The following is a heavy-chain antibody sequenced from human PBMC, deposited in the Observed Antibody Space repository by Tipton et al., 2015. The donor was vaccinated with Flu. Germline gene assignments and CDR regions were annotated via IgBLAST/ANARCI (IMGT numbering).Heavy chain of an antibody. V-gene: IGHV3-11*01. CDR1: GFTFSDYY. CDR2: ISSSGSTI. D-gene: IGHD5-18*01. Sequence: AVSGFTFSDYYMSWIRQAPGKGLEWVSYISSSGSTIYYADSVKGRFTISRDNAKNSLYLQMNSLRAEDTAVHYCAARPVDTTIVTDAFDIWGQGTMVAVST. CDR3: AARPVDTTIVTDAFDI. J-gene: IGHJ3*02.